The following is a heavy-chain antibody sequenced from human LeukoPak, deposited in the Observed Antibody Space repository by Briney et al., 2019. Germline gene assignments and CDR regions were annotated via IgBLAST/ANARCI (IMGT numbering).Heavy chain of an antibody. CDR3: ARDGTAMSMPFDY. D-gene: IGHD5-18*01. J-gene: IGHJ4*02. V-gene: IGHV4-34*01. CDR2: INHSGGT. CDR1: GGSFSGYY. Sequence: SETLSLTCAVYGGSFSGYYWSWIRQPPGKGLEWIGEINHSGGTNYNPSLKSRVTISVDTSKNQFSLKLSSVTAADTAVYYCARDGTAMSMPFDYWGQGTLVTVSS.